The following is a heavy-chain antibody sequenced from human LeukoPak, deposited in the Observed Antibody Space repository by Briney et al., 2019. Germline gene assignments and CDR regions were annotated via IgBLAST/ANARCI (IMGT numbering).Heavy chain of an antibody. Sequence: GGSLSLSCAASGFTFSSYGMHWVRQAPGKGLEWVAFIRYDGSNKYYADSVKGRFTISRDNSKNTLYLQMNSLRAEDTAVYYCARDRWELKAFDIWGQGTMVTVSS. CDR1: GFTFSSYG. J-gene: IGHJ3*02. V-gene: IGHV3-30*02. CDR3: ARDRWELKAFDI. CDR2: IRYDGSNK. D-gene: IGHD1-26*01.